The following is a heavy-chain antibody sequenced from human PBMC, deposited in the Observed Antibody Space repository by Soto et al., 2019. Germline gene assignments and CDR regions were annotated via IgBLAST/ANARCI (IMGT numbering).Heavy chain of an antibody. J-gene: IGHJ6*02. CDR2: IIPIFGTA. CDR3: ARDPSLYSSRFDGYYYGMDV. D-gene: IGHD6-13*01. Sequence: QVQLVQSGAEVKKPGSSVKVSCKASGGTFSSYAISWVRQAPGQGLEWMGGIIPIFGTANYAQKVQGRVTISADESTSTAYMELSSLRSEDTAVYYCARDPSLYSSRFDGYYYGMDVWGQGTTVTVSS. CDR1: GGTFSSYA. V-gene: IGHV1-69*01.